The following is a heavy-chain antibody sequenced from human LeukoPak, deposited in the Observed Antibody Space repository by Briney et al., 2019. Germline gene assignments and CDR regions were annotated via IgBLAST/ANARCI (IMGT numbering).Heavy chain of an antibody. J-gene: IGHJ3*02. Sequence: GGSLRLSCAASGFTVSSNYMSWVRQAPGKGLEWVSVIYSGGSTYYADSVKGRFTISRDNSKNTLYLQMNSLRAEDTAVYYCARVGYNYDLGNAFDIWGQGTVVTVSS. CDR1: GFTVSSNY. D-gene: IGHD1-20*01. V-gene: IGHV3-53*01. CDR2: IYSGGST. CDR3: ARVGYNYDLGNAFDI.